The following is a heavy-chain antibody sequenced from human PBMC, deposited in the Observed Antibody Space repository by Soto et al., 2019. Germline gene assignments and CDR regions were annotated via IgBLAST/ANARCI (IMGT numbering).Heavy chain of an antibody. CDR2: IWYDGSNK. D-gene: IGHD2-8*01. J-gene: IGHJ4*02. CDR1: GFTFSSYG. Sequence: QVQLVESGGGVVQPGRSLRLSCAASGFTFSSYGMHWVRQAPGKGLEWVAVIWYDGSNKYYADSVKGRFTISRDNSKNTLYLQMNSLRAEDTAVYYCARERFVLMVGYYFDYWGQGTLVTVSS. V-gene: IGHV3-33*01. CDR3: ARERFVLMVGYYFDY.